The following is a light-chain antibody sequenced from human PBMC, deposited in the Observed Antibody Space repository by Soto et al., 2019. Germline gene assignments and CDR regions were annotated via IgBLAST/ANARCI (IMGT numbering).Light chain of an antibody. CDR2: DVT. J-gene: IGLJ2*01. Sequence: QPVLTQPASVSGSPGQSITISCTGTSTDVGGYNYVSWYQQHPGRAPKLMIYDVTNRPSGVSDRFSGSKSGNTASLTISGLQAEDEADYYCSSYTGITTLIFGGGTKLTVL. CDR1: STDVGGYNY. CDR3: SSYTGITTLI. V-gene: IGLV2-14*01.